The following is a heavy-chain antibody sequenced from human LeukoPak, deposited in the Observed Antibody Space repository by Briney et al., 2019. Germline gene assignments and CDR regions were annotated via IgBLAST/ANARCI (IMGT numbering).Heavy chain of an antibody. V-gene: IGHV3-23*01. Sequence: GGSLTLPCAASGFAFSSDAMTWVRQTPGKGLEWVSTIDISGDVTNYADSVKGRFTISRDDSKNTLYLQLHSLRVEDTATYYCAKDVSNFIGASDAWGQGTMVTVSS. CDR3: AKDVSNFIGASDA. D-gene: IGHD2-8*01. J-gene: IGHJ3*01. CDR2: IDISGDVT. CDR1: GFAFSSDA.